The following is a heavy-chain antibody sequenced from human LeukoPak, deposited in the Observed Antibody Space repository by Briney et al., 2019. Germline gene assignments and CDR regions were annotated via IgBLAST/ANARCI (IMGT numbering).Heavy chain of an antibody. CDR3: ARVDEYSGYDGEDYYYYYYMDV. CDR1: GFIFSSYW. Sequence: GGSLRLSCAASGFIFSSYWMSWVRQAPGRGLEGVANIKQDGSEKYYVDSVKGRFTISRDNAKNSLYLQMNSLRAEDTAVYYCARVDEYSGYDGEDYYYYYYMDVWGKGTTVTVSS. J-gene: IGHJ6*03. V-gene: IGHV3-7*01. CDR2: IKQDGSEK. D-gene: IGHD5-12*01.